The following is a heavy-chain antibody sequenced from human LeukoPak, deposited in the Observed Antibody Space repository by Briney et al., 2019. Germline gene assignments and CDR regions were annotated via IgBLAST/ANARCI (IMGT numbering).Heavy chain of an antibody. CDR2: INSDGSST. CDR1: GFTFSSYW. D-gene: IGHD4-23*01. Sequence: GGSLRLSCAASGFTFSSYWMHWVRQAPGKGLVWVSRINSDGSSTSYADSVKGRFTISRDNAKNTLYLQMNSLRAEDTAVYYCASGYSSDYGGNTYWGQGTLVTVSS. V-gene: IGHV3-74*01. CDR3: ASGYSSDYGGNTY. J-gene: IGHJ4*02.